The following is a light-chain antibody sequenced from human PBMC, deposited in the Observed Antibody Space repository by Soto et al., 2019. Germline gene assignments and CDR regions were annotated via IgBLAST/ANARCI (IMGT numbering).Light chain of an antibody. CDR2: GNS. V-gene: IGLV1-40*01. J-gene: IGLJ1*01. Sequence: VLTQPPSVSGAPGQRVTISCTGSSSNIGAGYDVHWYQQLPGTAPKLLIYGNSNRPSGVPDRSSGSKSGTSASLAITGLQAEDEADYYCQSYDSSLSGYVCGTGTKVTVL. CDR1: SSNIGAGYD. CDR3: QSYDSSLSGYV.